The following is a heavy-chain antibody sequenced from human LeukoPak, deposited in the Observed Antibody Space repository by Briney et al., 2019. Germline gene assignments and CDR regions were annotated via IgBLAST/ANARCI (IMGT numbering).Heavy chain of an antibody. V-gene: IGHV3-30*18. D-gene: IGHD4-17*01. Sequence: PGGSLRLSCAASGFTFSSYGMHWVRQAPGKGLEWVAVISYDGSNKYYADSVKGRFTISRDNSKNTLYLQMNSLRAEDTAVYYCAKAEAYGDYVSSLDYWGQGTLVTVSS. CDR3: AKAEAYGDYVSSLDY. CDR2: ISYDGSNK. CDR1: GFTFSSYG. J-gene: IGHJ4*02.